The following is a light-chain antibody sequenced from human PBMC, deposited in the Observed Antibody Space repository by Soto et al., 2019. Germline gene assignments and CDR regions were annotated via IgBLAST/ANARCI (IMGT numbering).Light chain of an antibody. CDR2: LGT. J-gene: IGKJ3*01. CDR3: MQAVQTPFT. Sequence: DIVMTQSPLSLPVTPGEPASISCRSSQGLLQSNGHNYLDWYLQKPGQSPQLLIYLGTNRATGVPDRFSGSGSGTDFTLKISRVEAEDVGIYYCMQAVQTPFTFGPGTKVDIK. CDR1: QGLLQSNGHNY. V-gene: IGKV2-28*01.